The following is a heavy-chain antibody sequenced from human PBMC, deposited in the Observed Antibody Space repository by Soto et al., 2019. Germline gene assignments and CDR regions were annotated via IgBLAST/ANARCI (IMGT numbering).Heavy chain of an antibody. D-gene: IGHD3-10*01. CDR3: ARAPPGPSPRWVL. CDR1: CGSISLAGYS. CDR2: IYPTGST. Sequence: SETQSLTCTVSCGSISLAGYSWSWIRQSPEKGLEWLGCIYPTGSTYYHPSLKSRVTISIDTSRNQFSLNLTSVTAADTAVYYCARAPPGPSPRWVLWGQGTTVT. J-gene: IGHJ6*02. V-gene: IGHV4-30-2*06.